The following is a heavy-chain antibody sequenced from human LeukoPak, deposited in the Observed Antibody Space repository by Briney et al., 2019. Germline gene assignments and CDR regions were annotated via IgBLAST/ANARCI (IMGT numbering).Heavy chain of an antibody. CDR2: ISYDGSNK. CDR1: GFTFSSYG. J-gene: IGHJ4*02. CDR3: ARHYDILTGYSGLGY. Sequence: GGSLRLSCAASGFTFSSYGMHWVRQAPGKGLEWVAVISYDGSNKYYADSVKGRFTISRDNSKNTLYLQMNSLRAEDTAVYYCARHYDILTGYSGLGYWGQGTLVTVSS. D-gene: IGHD3-9*01. V-gene: IGHV3-30*03.